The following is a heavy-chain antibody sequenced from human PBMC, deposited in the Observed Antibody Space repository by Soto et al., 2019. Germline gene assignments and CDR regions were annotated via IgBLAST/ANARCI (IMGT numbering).Heavy chain of an antibody. Sequence: VQLLDSGGGLVQPGGSLRLSCAASGFSFSNYGMTWVRQGPGKGLEWVSGISGSGGGSYYADSVKDRFTISRDNSKSTLYLQMNSLRAEDTAVYYCAKAYFVWSSEQPYYFDYWGQGTLVTVSS. CDR3: AKAYFVWSSEQPYYFDY. CDR1: GFSFSNYG. V-gene: IGHV3-23*01. D-gene: IGHD3-16*01. J-gene: IGHJ4*02. CDR2: ISGSGGGS.